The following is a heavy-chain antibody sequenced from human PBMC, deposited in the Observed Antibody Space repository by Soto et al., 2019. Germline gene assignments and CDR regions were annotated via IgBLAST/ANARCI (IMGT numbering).Heavy chain of an antibody. J-gene: IGHJ4*02. V-gene: IGHV3-33*01. D-gene: IGHD1-26*01. Sequence: VQLLESGGGLVQPGGSLRLSCAASGFNFINYGMHWVRQAPGKGLEWVAIIWYDGSNKYYADSVKGRFTISRDNSKNTVYLQMNSLRAEDTAMYYCAAGEPLHYRGQGTLVTVSS. CDR2: IWYDGSNK. CDR1: GFNFINYG. CDR3: AAGEPLHY.